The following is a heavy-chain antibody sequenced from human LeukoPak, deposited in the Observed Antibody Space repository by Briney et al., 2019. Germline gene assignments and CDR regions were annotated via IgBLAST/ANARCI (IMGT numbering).Heavy chain of an antibody. Sequence: GGSLRLSCAASGFTFSTYIMNWVRQAPGKGLEWVSSISSSNNYLYYADSVKGRFTISRDNAKNSLYLQMNSLRAEDTAVYYCARRRDSGSLQHFDYWGQGTLVTVSS. V-gene: IGHV3-21*04. D-gene: IGHD1-26*01. J-gene: IGHJ4*02. CDR2: ISSSNNYL. CDR1: GFTFSTYI. CDR3: ARRRDSGSLQHFDY.